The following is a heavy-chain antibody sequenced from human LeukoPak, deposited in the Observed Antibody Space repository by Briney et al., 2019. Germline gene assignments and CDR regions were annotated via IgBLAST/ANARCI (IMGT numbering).Heavy chain of an antibody. CDR1: GFTFSDHY. CDR2: XXXKAKSHTT. V-gene: IGHV3-72*01. Sequence: GGSLRLSCAASGFTFSDHYMDWVRRVPGKGXXXXXXXXXKAKSHTTEYAASVNGRFSISRDDSRNSLYLQMNSLKTEDTAVYYCARGPTATHSYHYGMDIWGQGTTVTVSS. J-gene: IGHJ6*02. CDR3: ARGPTATHSYHYGMDI. D-gene: IGHD4-17*01.